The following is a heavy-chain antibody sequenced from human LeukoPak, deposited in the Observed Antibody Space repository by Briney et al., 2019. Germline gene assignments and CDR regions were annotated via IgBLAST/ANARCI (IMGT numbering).Heavy chain of an antibody. CDR2: IDYGGST. V-gene: IGHV4-39*07. Sequence: PSETLSLTCTVSGDSNTNSLYYWGWVRQPPGKGLEWIGTIDYGGSTYYNPSLKSRATISIDTSKNQFSLKLSSVTAADTAVYYCARVVVSGVNAFDIWGQGTMVTVSS. CDR3: ARVVVSGVNAFDI. CDR1: GDSNTNSLYY. D-gene: IGHD2-2*01. J-gene: IGHJ3*02.